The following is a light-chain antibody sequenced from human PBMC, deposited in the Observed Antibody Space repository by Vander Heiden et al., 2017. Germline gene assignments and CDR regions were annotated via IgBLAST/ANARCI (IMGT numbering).Light chain of an antibody. Sequence: QSVLTQPTSASGTPGQRVTISCSGSSSNIGSNPVNWYQQLPGTAPKLLIYSNNQRPSGVPDRFSGSKSGTSASLAISGLQAEDEADYYCAAWDDSLNGWVFGGGTKLTVL. CDR1: SSNIGSNP. CDR2: SNN. V-gene: IGLV1-44*01. J-gene: IGLJ3*02. CDR3: AAWDDSLNGWV.